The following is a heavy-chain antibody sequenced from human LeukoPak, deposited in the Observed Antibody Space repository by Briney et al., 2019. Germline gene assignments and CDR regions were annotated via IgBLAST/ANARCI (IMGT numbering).Heavy chain of an antibody. CDR1: GFTFSSYA. D-gene: IGHD2-2*01. Sequence: PGGSLRLSCAASGFTFSSYAMSWVRLAPGKGLEWVSTISGSGGSTYYADFVKGRFTISRDNSKNTLYLQMNSLRAEDTAVYYCAKAIRTSCYGCNMDVWGKGTTVTVSS. CDR2: ISGSGGST. J-gene: IGHJ6*03. CDR3: AKAIRTSCYGCNMDV. V-gene: IGHV3-23*01.